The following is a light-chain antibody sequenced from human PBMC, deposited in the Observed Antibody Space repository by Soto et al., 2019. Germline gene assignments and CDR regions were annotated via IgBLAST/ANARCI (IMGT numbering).Light chain of an antibody. Sequence: VLTQSPGTLSLSPGERATISCRASQSISSSYLAWYQHKPGQAPRLLIYGASSRATGIPHRFSGSGSGTDFTLTIRRLEPEDCGVYYCQQYGGSPPYTFGQVTRLEIK. CDR3: QQYGGSPPYT. CDR1: QSISSSY. CDR2: GAS. V-gene: IGKV3-20*01. J-gene: IGKJ2*01.